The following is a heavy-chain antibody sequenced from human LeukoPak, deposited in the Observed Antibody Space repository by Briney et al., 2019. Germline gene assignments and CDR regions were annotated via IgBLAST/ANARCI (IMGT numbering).Heavy chain of an antibody. J-gene: IGHJ4*02. Sequence: ASVKVSCKVSGYTLTELSMHWVRQAPGKGLEWMGGFDPEDGETIYAQKFQGRVTMTEDTPTDTAYMELSSLRSEDTAVYYCATLGSSGYNFDYWGQGTLVTVSS. V-gene: IGHV1-24*01. CDR2: FDPEDGET. CDR1: GYTLTELS. D-gene: IGHD3-22*01. CDR3: ATLGSSGYNFDY.